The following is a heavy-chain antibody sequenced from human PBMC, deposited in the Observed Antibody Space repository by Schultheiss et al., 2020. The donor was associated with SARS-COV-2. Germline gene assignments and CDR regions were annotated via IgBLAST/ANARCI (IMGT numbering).Heavy chain of an antibody. CDR3: ARDESLLPSPVRGGIVVVPAAPFYMDV. D-gene: IGHD2-2*01. Sequence: ASVKVSCKASGYTFTSYGISWVRQAPGQGLEWMGWINPNSGGTNYAQKFQGRVTMTRDTSISTAYMELSRLRSDDTAVYYCARDESLLPSPVRGGIVVVPAAPFYMDVWGKGTTVTVSS. CDR2: INPNSGGT. J-gene: IGHJ6*03. CDR1: GYTFTSYG. V-gene: IGHV1-2*02.